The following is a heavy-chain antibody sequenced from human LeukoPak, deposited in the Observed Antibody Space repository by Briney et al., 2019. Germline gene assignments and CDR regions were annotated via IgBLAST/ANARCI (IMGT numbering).Heavy chain of an antibody. CDR2: MNANSGDT. J-gene: IGHJ5*02. V-gene: IGHV1-8*01. CDR1: GYTFTTYD. Sequence: GASVKVSCKASGYTFTTYDINWLRQATGQGLEWMGWMNANSGDTGYAQKFRGGVTMTRDTSINTAYMELSSLRSEDTAVYYCARAWNYREANWFDPWGQGTLVIVSS. D-gene: IGHD1-7*01. CDR3: ARAWNYREANWFDP.